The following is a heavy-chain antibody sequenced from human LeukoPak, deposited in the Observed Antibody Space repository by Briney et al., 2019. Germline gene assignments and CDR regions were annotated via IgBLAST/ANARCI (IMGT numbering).Heavy chain of an antibody. CDR1: GGSISSTNW. D-gene: IGHD4-11*01. J-gene: IGHJ3*02. V-gene: IGHV4-4*02. Sequence: PSETLSLTCAVSGGSISSTNWWSWVRQPPGKGLEWIGEIYHSGSTNYNPSLKSRVTISVDKSKNQLSLKLSSATAADTAVYYCARAYRNYEAFDIWGQGTMVTVSS. CDR3: ARAYRNYEAFDI. CDR2: IYHSGST.